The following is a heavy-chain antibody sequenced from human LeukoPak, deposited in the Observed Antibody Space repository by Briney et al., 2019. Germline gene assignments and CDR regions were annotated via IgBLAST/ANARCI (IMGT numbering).Heavy chain of an antibody. Sequence: PSETLSLTCGVSGGSFSGYYWTWIRQPPGKGLEWIGEIDHSGSINYNPSLKSRVTISLDTSKNHFSLRLTSVTAADTAVYYCARRGYSYGHYDYWGQGTLVTVSS. V-gene: IGHV4-34*01. D-gene: IGHD5-18*01. CDR2: IDHSGSI. CDR1: GGSFSGYY. CDR3: ARRGYSYGHYDY. J-gene: IGHJ4*02.